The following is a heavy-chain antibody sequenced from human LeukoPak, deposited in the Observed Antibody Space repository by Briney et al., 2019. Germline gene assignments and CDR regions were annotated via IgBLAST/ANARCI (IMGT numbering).Heavy chain of an antibody. V-gene: IGHV4-4*07. CDR2: IFTSGST. CDR1: GVSISTFY. D-gene: IGHD3-22*01. CDR3: ARAFDYDSSGYYWDY. J-gene: IGHJ4*02. Sequence: SETLSLTCTVSGVSISTFYWSWMRQPAGKGLEWIVRIFTSGSTNYNPSLKSRVTISVDTYRNQLSLKLSSVPAADTAVYYCARAFDYDSSGYYWDYWGQGTLVTVSS.